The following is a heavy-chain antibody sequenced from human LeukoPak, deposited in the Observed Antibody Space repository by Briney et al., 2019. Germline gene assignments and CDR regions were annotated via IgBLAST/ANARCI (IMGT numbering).Heavy chain of an antibody. CDR3: ARSELLVNYYYYYMDV. J-gene: IGHJ6*03. Sequence: PSETLSLTCTVSGGSISSSSYYWGWIRQPPGKGLEWIGSIYYSGSTYYNPSLKSRVTISVDTSKNQFSLKLSSVTAADTAVYYCARSELLVNYYYYYMDVWGKGTTVTVSS. V-gene: IGHV4-39*07. CDR1: GGSISSSSYY. D-gene: IGHD2-8*02. CDR2: IYYSGST.